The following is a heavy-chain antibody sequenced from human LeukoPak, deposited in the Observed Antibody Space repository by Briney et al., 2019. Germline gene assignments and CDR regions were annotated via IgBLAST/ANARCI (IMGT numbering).Heavy chain of an antibody. Sequence: PSGTLSLTCAVSGGSISSSNWWGWVRQPPGKGLEWIGEIYHSGSTNYSPSLKSRVTISVDKSKNQFSLKLSSVTAADTAVYYCARDGWGSSWYNSAWPLHYWGQGTLVTVSS. V-gene: IGHV4-4*02. CDR1: GGSISSSNW. CDR3: ARDGWGSSWYNSAWPLHY. D-gene: IGHD6-13*01. CDR2: IYHSGST. J-gene: IGHJ4*02.